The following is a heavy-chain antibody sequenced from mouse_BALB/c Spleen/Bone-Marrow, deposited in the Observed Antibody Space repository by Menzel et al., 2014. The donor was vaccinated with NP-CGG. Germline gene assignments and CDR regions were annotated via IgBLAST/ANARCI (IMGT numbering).Heavy chain of an antibody. CDR1: GYTFTSYW. J-gene: IGHJ3*01. CDR3: ARTYYDYDWFAY. CDR2: IDHXDSYT. D-gene: IGHD2-4*01. Sequence: QVQLQQSGVEFVKPGASVKLSCKASGYTFTSYWMHWVKQRPGQGLEWIGEIDHXDSYTKYNQNFKGKATLTVDKSSSTAYMQHSSLTSEDSAVYYCARTYYDYDWFAYWGQGTLVTVSA. V-gene: IGHV1-69*02.